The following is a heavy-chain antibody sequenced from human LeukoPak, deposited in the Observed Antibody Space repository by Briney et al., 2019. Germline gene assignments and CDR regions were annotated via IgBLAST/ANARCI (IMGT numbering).Heavy chain of an antibody. CDR3: ARARDSSGWLGV. CDR2: ISSTSSYI. J-gene: IGHJ4*02. CDR1: GFTFSSYS. Sequence: PGGSLRLSCAASGFTFSSYSMNWVRQAPGKGLEWVSSISSTSSYIYYADSVKGRFTISRDNAKNSLYLQMNSLRAEDTAVYYCARARDSSGWLGVWGQGTLVTVSS. D-gene: IGHD6-19*01. V-gene: IGHV3-21*01.